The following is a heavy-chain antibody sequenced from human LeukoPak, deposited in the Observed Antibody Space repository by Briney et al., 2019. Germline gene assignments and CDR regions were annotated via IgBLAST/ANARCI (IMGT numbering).Heavy chain of an antibody. CDR1: GLSVSSNF. CDR3: ASWPVGWYGEDT. CDR2: IYGGGST. J-gene: IGHJ5*02. Sequence: GGSLRLSCAATGLSVSSNFMSWVRQAPGKGLEWVSVIYGGGSTYYADSVKGRFTISRDTPKNTLYLQMNSLRVEDTAVYYCASWPVGWYGEDTWGQGTLVTVSS. D-gene: IGHD6-19*01. V-gene: IGHV3-53*01.